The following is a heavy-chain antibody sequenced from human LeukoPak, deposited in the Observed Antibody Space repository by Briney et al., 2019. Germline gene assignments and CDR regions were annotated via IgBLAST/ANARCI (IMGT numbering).Heavy chain of an antibody. J-gene: IGHJ5*02. Sequence: SQTLSLTCAISGDSVSSNSAAWNWIRQSPSRGLEWLGRTYYRSKWYNDYAVSVKSRITINPDTSKNQFSLQLNSVTPEDTAVYYCARDYPRSTYSYGETNWFDPWGQGTLVTVSS. CDR1: GDSVSSNSAA. D-gene: IGHD5-18*01. CDR2: TYYRSKWYN. CDR3: ARDYPRSTYSYGETNWFDP. V-gene: IGHV6-1*01.